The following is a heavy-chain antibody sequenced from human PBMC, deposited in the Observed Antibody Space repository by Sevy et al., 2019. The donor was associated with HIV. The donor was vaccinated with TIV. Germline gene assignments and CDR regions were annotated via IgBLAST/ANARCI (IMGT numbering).Heavy chain of an antibody. CDR3: ARGLRWFDP. CDR2: INHSGST. V-gene: IGHV4-34*01. J-gene: IGHJ5*02. Sequence: SETLSLTCAVYGGSFSGYYWSWIRQPPGKGRGWIGEINHSGSTNYNPSLKSRVTISVDTSKNQFSLKLSSVTAADTAVYYCARGLRWFDPWGQGTLVTVSS. CDR1: GGSFSGYY.